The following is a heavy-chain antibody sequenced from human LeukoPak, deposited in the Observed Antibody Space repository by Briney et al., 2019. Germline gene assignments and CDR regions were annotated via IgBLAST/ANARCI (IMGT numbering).Heavy chain of an antibody. V-gene: IGHV3-64*01. CDR1: GFPFSSYA. J-gene: IGHJ4*02. CDR3: ARRNWNGIYCFDY. D-gene: IGHD1-1*01. CDR2: ISSNGGST. Sequence: GGSLRLSCAASGFPFSSYAMHWVRQAPGKGLEYVSAISSNGGSTSYANSVKGRFTISRDNSKNTLYLQMNSLRAEDTAVYYCARRNWNGIYCFDYWGQGTLVTVSS.